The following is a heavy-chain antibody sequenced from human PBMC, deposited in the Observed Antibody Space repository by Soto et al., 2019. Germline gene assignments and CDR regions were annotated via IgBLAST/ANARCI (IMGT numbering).Heavy chain of an antibody. CDR1: GGSFSGNY. CDR2: INQSGST. Sequence: PSETLSLTCAVYGGSFSGNYWSWIRQRPGKGMEWIGEINQSGSTNYNTSLKSRVTISVDTAKEQFSLKLSSVTAADTAVYYCARGRGYSYGWDYWGQGTLVTVSS. D-gene: IGHD5-18*01. CDR3: ARGRGYSYGWDY. V-gene: IGHV4-34*01. J-gene: IGHJ4*02.